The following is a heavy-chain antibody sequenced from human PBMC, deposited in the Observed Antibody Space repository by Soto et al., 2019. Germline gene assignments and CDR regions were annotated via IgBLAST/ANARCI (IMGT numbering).Heavy chain of an antibody. V-gene: IGHV3-23*01. J-gene: IGHJ1*01. CDR2: IRNSGEST. Sequence: EVQLLESGGGLAQPGGSLRLSCAASGFSIDSYAMNWVRQAPGKGLEWISMIRNSGESTYYAESVKGRFTISRGSSKNTLYLQMNSLRVEDTAVFYCAKDRGHNSGYPILDQWGQGTLVTVSS. CDR1: GFSIDSYA. CDR3: AKDRGHNSGYPILDQ. D-gene: IGHD3-22*01.